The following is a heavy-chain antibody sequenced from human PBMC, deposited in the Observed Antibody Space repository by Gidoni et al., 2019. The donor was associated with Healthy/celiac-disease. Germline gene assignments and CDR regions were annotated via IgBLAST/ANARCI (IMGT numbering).Heavy chain of an antibody. J-gene: IGHJ4*02. CDR1: GFTFGDYA. V-gene: IGHV3-49*05. Sequence: EVQLVESGGGLVKPGRSLRLSCTASGFTFGDYALSWFRPAPGKGLGWEGLIRSNDYCGKTKYAASVKGRFTISRDDSKSIAYLQINSLKTEDTAVYYCTRDGGYYGSGSFDYWGQGTLVTVSS. CDR2: IRSNDYCGKT. CDR3: TRDGGYYGSGSFDY. D-gene: IGHD3-10*01.